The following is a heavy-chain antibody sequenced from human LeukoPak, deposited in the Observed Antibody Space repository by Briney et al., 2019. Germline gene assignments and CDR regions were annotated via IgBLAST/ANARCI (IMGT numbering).Heavy chain of an antibody. CDR3: ARGGRSSGYYTTPRVYYYYGMDV. V-gene: IGHV4-39*01. J-gene: IGHJ6*02. D-gene: IGHD3-22*01. Sequence: PSETLSLTCTVSGGSISSSSYYWGWIRQPPGKGLEWIGSIYYSGSTYYNPSLKSRVTISVDTSKNQFSLKLSSVTAADTAVYYCARGGRSSGYYTTPRVYYYYGMDVWGQGTTVTVSS. CDR2: IYYSGST. CDR1: GGSISSSSYY.